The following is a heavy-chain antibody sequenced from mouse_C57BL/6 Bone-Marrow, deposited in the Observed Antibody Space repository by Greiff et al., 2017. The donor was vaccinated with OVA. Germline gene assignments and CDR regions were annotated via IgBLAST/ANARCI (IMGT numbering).Heavy chain of an antibody. D-gene: IGHD1-1*01. J-gene: IGHJ2*01. CDR1: GYTFTSYW. CDR2: IDPADSYT. Sequence: QVQLQQPGAELVMPGASVKMSCKASGYTFTSYWMHWVKQRPGHGLEWIGEIDPADSYTNYNQKFKGKSTLTVDKSSSTAYMQLSSLPSEDSAVDYCASSGHISTVPDYWGQGTTLTVSS. V-gene: IGHV1-69*01. CDR3: ASSGHISTVPDY.